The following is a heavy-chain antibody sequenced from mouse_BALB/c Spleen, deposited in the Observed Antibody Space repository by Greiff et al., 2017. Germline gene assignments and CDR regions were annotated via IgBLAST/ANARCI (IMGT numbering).Heavy chain of an antibody. CDR2: ISDGGSYT. CDR1: GFTFSDYY. Sequence: DVMLVESGGGLVKPGGSLKLSCAASGFTFSDYYMYWVRQTPEKRLEWVATISDGGSYTYYPDSVKGRFTISRDNAKNNLYLQMSSLKSEDTAMYYCARDMGRWFAYWGQGTLVTVSA. D-gene: IGHD4-1*01. CDR3: ARDMGRWFAY. V-gene: IGHV5-4*02. J-gene: IGHJ3*01.